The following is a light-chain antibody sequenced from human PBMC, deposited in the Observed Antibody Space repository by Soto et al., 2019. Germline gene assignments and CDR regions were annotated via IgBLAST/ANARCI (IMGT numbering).Light chain of an antibody. J-gene: IGKJ1*01. V-gene: IGKV3-20*01. CDR2: GAS. CDR1: QYVSSSY. CDR3: QQYGSSQVT. Sequence: EIVLTQSPGTLSLSPGERATLSCRASQYVSSSYLAWYQQKPGQAPRLLIYGASSRATGIPDRFSGSGSGTDFTLTISRLEPEDFAVYYCQQYGSSQVTFGQGTKVEIK.